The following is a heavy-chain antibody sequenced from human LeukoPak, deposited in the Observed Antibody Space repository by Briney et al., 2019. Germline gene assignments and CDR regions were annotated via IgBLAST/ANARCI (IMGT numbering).Heavy chain of an antibody. D-gene: IGHD6-13*01. Sequence: ASETLSLTCTASGGSISSYYWSWIRQPAGKGLEWIGRIYTSGSTNYNPSFKSRVTMSIDTSKNQFSLNLTSVTAADTAVYYCAREPTQPSRWFDPWGQGTLVTVSS. J-gene: IGHJ5*02. CDR1: GGSISSYY. V-gene: IGHV4-4*07. CDR3: AREPTQPSRWFDP. CDR2: IYTSGST.